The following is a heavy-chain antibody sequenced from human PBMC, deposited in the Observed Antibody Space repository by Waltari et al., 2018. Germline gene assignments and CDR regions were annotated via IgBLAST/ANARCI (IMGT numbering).Heavy chain of an antibody. D-gene: IGHD7-27*01. CDR1: GYTFTNFY. J-gene: IGHJ4*02. CDR3: ARDHNWGPDY. CDR2: IHPGGGDT. Sequence: QVQLVQSGAELKNPGASVRVPCTTSGYTFTNFYFPWVQQATGQGLEWMGWIHPGGGDTNYAQKFQGRVTLTRDTSIDTAYLELNGLTSDDTAIYYCARDHNWGPDYWGQGTLVTVSS. V-gene: IGHV1-2*02.